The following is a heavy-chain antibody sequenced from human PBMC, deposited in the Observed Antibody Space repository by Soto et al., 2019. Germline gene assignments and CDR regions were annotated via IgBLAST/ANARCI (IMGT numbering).Heavy chain of an antibody. CDR1: GGSFSGYY. D-gene: IGHD3-10*01. CDR2: INHSGST. CDR3: ARGRSSRRDGYYYYYYGMDV. Sequence: SKTLSLTCAVYGGSFSGYYWSWIRQPPGKGLEWVGEINHSGSTNYNPSLKSRVTISIDMSKNQFSLKLSSVTAADTAVYYCARGRSSRRDGYYYYYYGMDVWGQGTTVTVSS. J-gene: IGHJ6*02. V-gene: IGHV4-34*01.